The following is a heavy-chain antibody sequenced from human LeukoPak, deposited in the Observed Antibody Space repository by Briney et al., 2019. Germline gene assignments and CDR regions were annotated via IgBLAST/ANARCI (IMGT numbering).Heavy chain of an antibody. CDR2: INPDGSTA. V-gene: IGHV3-74*01. D-gene: IGHD6-19*01. CDR1: EFTFSTYW. Sequence: GGSLRLSCAASEFTFSTYWMHWVRQAPGKGLVWVSRINPDGSTASYAGSVEGRFTISRDNAKNTLYLQMNSLRAEDTAVYFCARVAVGEYNFHHWGQGTLVTVSS. CDR3: ARVAVGEYNFHH. J-gene: IGHJ4*02.